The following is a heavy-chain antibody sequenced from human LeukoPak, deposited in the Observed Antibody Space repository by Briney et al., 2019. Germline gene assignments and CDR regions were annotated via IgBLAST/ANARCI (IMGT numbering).Heavy chain of an antibody. D-gene: IGHD3-3*01. J-gene: IGHJ3*02. V-gene: IGHV5-51*01. CDR3: ARPYTRYLDGAFDI. CDR2: IYCGDSDT. Sequence: GESLKISCKGSGYSFTSYWIGWVRQMPGKGLEWMGIIYCGDSDTTYSPSFQGQVTISADKSISTAYLQWSSLKASDTATYYCARPYTRYLDGAFDIWGQGTMVTASS. CDR1: GYSFTSYW.